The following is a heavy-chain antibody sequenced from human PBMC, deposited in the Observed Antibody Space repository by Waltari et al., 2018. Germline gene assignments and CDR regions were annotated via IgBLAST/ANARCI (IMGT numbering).Heavy chain of an antibody. CDR3: AKDLYTTFGAVDS. J-gene: IGHJ4*02. V-gene: IGHV3-23*01. D-gene: IGHD3-3*01. CDR2: ITSSGGRT. CDR1: GFVFTDYA. Sequence: EVQLLQSGGGLVQPGGSLKLSCAASGFVFTDYAMCWVRQAPGKGREWVSCITSSGGRTFYADSVRGRFTSSRDSSYNMVYLQMNSLRGEDTAVYYCAKDLYTTFGAVDSWGQGSLVSVSS.